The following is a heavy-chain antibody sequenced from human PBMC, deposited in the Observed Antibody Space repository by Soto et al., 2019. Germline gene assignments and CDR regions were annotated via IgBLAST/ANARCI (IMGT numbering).Heavy chain of an antibody. CDR1: GFSFGSDW. CDR2: IRKAGSQE. D-gene: IGHD3-16*01. Sequence: DVQLTESGGGLVQPGGSLRLSCGASGFSFGSDWMAWVRQAPGKGLEWVANIRKAGSQEHYADSVRGRFSVSRDNAKDSLYLQMNCLRLEDTAVYYCTRDANYRDDSAYYDVFDIWGQGTMVTVSS. CDR3: TRDANYRDDSAYYDVFDI. J-gene: IGHJ3*02. V-gene: IGHV3-7*05.